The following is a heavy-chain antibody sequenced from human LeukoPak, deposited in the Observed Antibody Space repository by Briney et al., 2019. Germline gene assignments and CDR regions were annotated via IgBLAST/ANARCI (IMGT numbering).Heavy chain of an antibody. CDR3: ARARVGNVPPYYFDY. J-gene: IGHJ4*02. Sequence: GGSLRLSCAPSGFTFSDYNMNCVRQAPGKGLEWVSYISSSSSTIYYADSVKARFTISRDKAKNSLYLQMNSLRAEDTAVYYCARARVGNVPPYYFDYWGQGTLVTVSS. CDR1: GFTFSDYN. V-gene: IGHV3-48*01. D-gene: IGHD1-26*01. CDR2: ISSSSSTI.